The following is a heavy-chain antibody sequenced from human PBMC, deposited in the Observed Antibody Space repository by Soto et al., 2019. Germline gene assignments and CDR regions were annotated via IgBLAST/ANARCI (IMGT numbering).Heavy chain of an antibody. CDR1: GFTFSSYG. V-gene: IGHV3-33*01. J-gene: IGHJ4*02. Sequence: QVQLVESGGGVVQPGRSLRLSCAASGFTFSSYGMHWVRQAPGKGLEWVAVIWYDGSNKYYEDSVKGRFTISRDNSKNTLYLQMNSLRAEDTALHYCARGEGTYSRSWYVPFDYWGQGTLVTVSS. CDR3: ARGEGTYSRSWYVPFDY. D-gene: IGHD6-13*01. CDR2: IWYDGSNK.